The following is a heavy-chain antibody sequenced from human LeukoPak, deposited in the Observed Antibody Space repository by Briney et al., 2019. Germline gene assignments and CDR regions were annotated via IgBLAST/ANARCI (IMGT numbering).Heavy chain of an antibody. CDR1: GFTFSSYS. V-gene: IGHV3-48*04. Sequence: GGSLRLSCAASGFTFSSYSMNWVRQAPGKGLEWVSYISSSGSTIYYADSVKGRFTISRDNAKNSLYLQMNSLRAEDTAVYYCARKRDGNQRRDGYSATYYYYGMDVWGQGTTVTVSS. CDR3: ARKRDGNQRRDGYSATYYYYGMDV. D-gene: IGHD5-24*01. CDR2: ISSSGSTI. J-gene: IGHJ6*02.